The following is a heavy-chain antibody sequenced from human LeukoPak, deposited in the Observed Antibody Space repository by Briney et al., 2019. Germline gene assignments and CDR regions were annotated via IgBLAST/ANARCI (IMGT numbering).Heavy chain of an antibody. D-gene: IGHD4-17*01. CDR3: ARAGLYGDYFDY. CDR2: IYTGGTT. J-gene: IGHJ4*02. V-gene: IGHV3-53*01. Sequence: GGSLRLSCAASGFTVSSNYMSWVRQAPGKGLEWVSVIYTGGTTYYADSVKGRFTISRDNAKNSLYLQMNSLRAEDTAVYYCARAGLYGDYFDYWGQGTLVTVSS. CDR1: GFTVSSNY.